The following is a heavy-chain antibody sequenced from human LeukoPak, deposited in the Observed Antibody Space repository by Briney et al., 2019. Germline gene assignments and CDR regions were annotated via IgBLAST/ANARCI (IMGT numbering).Heavy chain of an antibody. J-gene: IGHJ5*02. D-gene: IGHD6-6*01. CDR2: INHSGST. Sequence: KPSETLSLTCAVYGESFSGYYWTWIRQAPGKGLEWIGEINHSGSTNYSPSLKSRVTISLDTSKNQFSLKLRSVTAADTAVYFCARGIWEAARLLQGNWFDPWGQGTLVTVSS. CDR3: ARGIWEAARLLQGNWFDP. V-gene: IGHV4-34*01. CDR1: GESFSGYY.